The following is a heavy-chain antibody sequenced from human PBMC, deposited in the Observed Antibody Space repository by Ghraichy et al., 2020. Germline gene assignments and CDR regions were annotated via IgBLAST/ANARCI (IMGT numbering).Heavy chain of an antibody. CDR1: GFIFNSYS. J-gene: IGHJ3*01. CDR2: ISSSSSFI. D-gene: IGHD6-19*01. Sequence: GGSLRLSCAASGFIFNSYSMNWVRQAPGKGLEWVSSISSSSSFIYYADSVEGQFTISRDNAKNSLYLQMNSLIAEDTAVYYCARAASSGADQRVAFDLWGQGTMVTVSS. CDR3: ARAASSGADQRVAFDL. V-gene: IGHV3-21*01.